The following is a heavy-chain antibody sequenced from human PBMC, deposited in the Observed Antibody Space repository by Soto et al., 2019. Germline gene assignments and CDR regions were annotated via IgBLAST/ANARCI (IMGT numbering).Heavy chain of an antibody. V-gene: IGHV1-18*01. Sequence: QVQLVQSGAEVKKPGASVKVSCKASGYTFTSYGISWVRQAPGQGLEWMGWISAYNGNTNYAQKLQGRVTMTTDSSTRTAYMELRSPRADDTAVYYCAREDYYDSTVMDYWGQGTLVTVSS. D-gene: IGHD3-22*01. CDR2: ISAYNGNT. CDR1: GYTFTSYG. CDR3: AREDYYDSTVMDY. J-gene: IGHJ4*02.